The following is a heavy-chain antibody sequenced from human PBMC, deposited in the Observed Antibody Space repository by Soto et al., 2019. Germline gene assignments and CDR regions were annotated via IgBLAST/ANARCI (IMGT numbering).Heavy chain of an antibody. Sequence: GGSLRLSCAASGSTVSSNYMSWVRQAPGKGLEWVSVIYGGGSTYYADSVKGRFTLSRDNSKNTLYLQMNSLRAADTAVYYCASGKDIVLVPAASHDAFDIWGQGTMITVSS. CDR3: ASGKDIVLVPAASHDAFDI. D-gene: IGHD2-2*01. CDR2: IYGGGST. V-gene: IGHV3-66*01. CDR1: GSTVSSNY. J-gene: IGHJ3*02.